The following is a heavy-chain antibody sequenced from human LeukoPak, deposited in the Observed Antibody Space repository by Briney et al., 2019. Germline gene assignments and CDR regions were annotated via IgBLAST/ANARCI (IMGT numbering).Heavy chain of an antibody. D-gene: IGHD1-26*01. Sequence: SETLSLTCTVSGGSISSGDYYWSWIRQPPGKGLEWIGYIYYSGSTYYSPSLKSRLTISVDTSKNRFSLKLSSVTAADTAVYYRARGSGAALYYYYGMDVWGKGTTVTVSS. CDR2: IYYSGST. V-gene: IGHV4-30-4*01. CDR3: ARGSGAALYYYYGMDV. CDR1: GGSISSGDYY. J-gene: IGHJ6*04.